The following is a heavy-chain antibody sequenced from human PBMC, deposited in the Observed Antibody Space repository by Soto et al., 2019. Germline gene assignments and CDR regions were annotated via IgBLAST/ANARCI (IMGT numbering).Heavy chain of an antibody. V-gene: IGHV4-59*01. J-gene: IGHJ3*02. CDR2: IYYSGST. Sequence: SETLSLTCTVSGGSISSYYWSWIRQPPGKGLEWIGYIYYSGSTNYNPSLKSRVTISVDTSKNQFSLKLSSVTAADTAVYYCARVRRRYDYIWGSYRSPDAFDIWGQGTMVTVSS. CDR3: ARVRRRYDYIWGSYRSPDAFDI. D-gene: IGHD3-16*02. CDR1: GGSISSYY.